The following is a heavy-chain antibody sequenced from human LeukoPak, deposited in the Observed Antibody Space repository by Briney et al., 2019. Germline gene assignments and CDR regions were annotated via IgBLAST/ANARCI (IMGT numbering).Heavy chain of an antibody. V-gene: IGHV4-31*03. CDR1: GGSISSGGYY. Sequence: PSETLSLTCTVSGGSISSGGYYWSWIRQHPGKGLEWIGYIYYSGSTYYNPSLKSRVTISVDTSKNQFSLKLSSVTAADTAVYYCARGSYDYGDYYDSSGYHLFDYWGQGTLVTVSS. CDR2: IYYSGST. CDR3: ARGSYDYGDYYDSSGYHLFDY. D-gene: IGHD3-22*01. J-gene: IGHJ4*02.